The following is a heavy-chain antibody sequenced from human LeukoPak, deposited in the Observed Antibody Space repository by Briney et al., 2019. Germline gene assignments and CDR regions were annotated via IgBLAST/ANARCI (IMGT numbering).Heavy chain of an antibody. D-gene: IGHD2-2*01. CDR1: GGSFNGYY. Sequence: SSETLSLPCAVYGGSFNGYYWRWIRQPPGKGLEWVGEINYSGSTKYNPSLTSRGTIYVDKTKNQFFLKLSDVTAADTAVYYCARDRTFDIVVVKSDFDNWGEGTLVTVSS. V-gene: IGHV4-34*01. CDR3: ARDRTFDIVVVKSDFDN. CDR2: INYSGST. J-gene: IGHJ4*02.